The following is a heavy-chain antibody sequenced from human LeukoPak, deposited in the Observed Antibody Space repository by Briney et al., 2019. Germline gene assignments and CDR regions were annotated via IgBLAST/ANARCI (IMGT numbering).Heavy chain of an antibody. D-gene: IGHD2-21*01. Sequence: SETLSHTCAVYGGSFSGYYWSWIRQPPGKGLEWIGEINHSGSTNYNPSLKSRVTISVDTSKNQFSLKLSSVTAADTAVYYCVRGRTRVRFHFDYWGQGTLVTVSS. V-gene: IGHV4-34*01. CDR3: VRGRTRVRFHFDY. CDR1: GGSFSGYY. J-gene: IGHJ4*02. CDR2: INHSGST.